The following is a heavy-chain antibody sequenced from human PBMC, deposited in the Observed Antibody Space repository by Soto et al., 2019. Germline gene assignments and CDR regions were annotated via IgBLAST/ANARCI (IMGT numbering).Heavy chain of an antibody. Sequence: QVQLVQSGSEVKKPGASVKVSCKASAYSFKNNGISWVRQAPGQGLEWMGWISVYDGHIKFAQRVQDRVTMTTDTSTSTAYMELRSLGSDDTAVYYCAPKSSDKSGYDYWGQGTLVTVSS. CDR2: ISVYDGHI. D-gene: IGHD3-22*01. V-gene: IGHV1-18*04. CDR3: APKSSDKSGYDY. J-gene: IGHJ4*02. CDR1: AYSFKNNG.